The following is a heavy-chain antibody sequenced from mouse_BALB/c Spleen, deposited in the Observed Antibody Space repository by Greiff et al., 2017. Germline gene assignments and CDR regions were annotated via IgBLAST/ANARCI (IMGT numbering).Heavy chain of an antibody. CDR2: IYPYNGGT. V-gene: IGHV1S29*02. J-gene: IGHJ3*01. Sequence: VQLQQSGPELVKPGASVKISCKASGYTFTDYNMHWVKQSHGKSLEWIGYIYPYNGGTGYNQKFKSKATLTVDNSSSTAYMELRSLTSEDSAIYYCARSGALSTMITTGTWFAYWGQGTLVTVSA. CDR1: GYTFTDYN. D-gene: IGHD2-4*01. CDR3: ARSGALSTMITTGTWFAY.